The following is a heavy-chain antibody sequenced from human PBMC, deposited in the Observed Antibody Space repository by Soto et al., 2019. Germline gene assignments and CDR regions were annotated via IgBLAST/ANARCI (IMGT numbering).Heavy chain of an antibody. V-gene: IGHV3-21*01. D-gene: IGHD3-16*01. J-gene: IGHJ4*02. Sequence: GGSLRLSCAASGFTFSSYSMNWVRQAPGKGLEWVSSISSSSSYIYYAASVKGRFTMSRDNAKNSLYLQMNSLRAEDTAVYYCARTLRDDYIWQGYYFDYWGQGTLVTVSS. CDR1: GFTFSSYS. CDR3: ARTLRDDYIWQGYYFDY. CDR2: ISSSSSYI.